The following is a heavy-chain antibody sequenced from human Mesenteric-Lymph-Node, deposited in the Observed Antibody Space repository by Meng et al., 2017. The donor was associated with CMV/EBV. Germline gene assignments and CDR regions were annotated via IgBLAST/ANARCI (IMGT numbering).Heavy chain of an antibody. Sequence: SETLSLTCTVSGGSIRSPFSYWSGIRQSPGKGLEWIGNVYYIGTTDYNPSLKSRVIISVDTAKNQFSLELTSVTAADTAVYYCASNSSSGGWFDPWGLGTLVTVSS. D-gene: IGHD6-6*01. V-gene: IGHV4-61*01. J-gene: IGHJ5*02. CDR2: VYYIGTT. CDR1: GGSIRSPFSY. CDR3: ASNSSSGGWFDP.